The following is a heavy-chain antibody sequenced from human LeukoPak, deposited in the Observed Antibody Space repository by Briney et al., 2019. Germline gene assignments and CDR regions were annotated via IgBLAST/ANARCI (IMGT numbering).Heavy chain of an antibody. D-gene: IGHD5-24*01. CDR1: GFIFSSHD. J-gene: IGHJ4*02. CDR2: ISSSAIST. Sequence: GGSLRLSCAASGFIFSSHDMSWVRQAPGKGLEWVSAISSSAISTYAASVKGRFTISRNNSKNTVYLQLDSLRAEDTAIYYCAKQSRDGYNHLDDWGQGTLVTVSS. CDR3: AKQSRDGYNHLDD. V-gene: IGHV3-23*01.